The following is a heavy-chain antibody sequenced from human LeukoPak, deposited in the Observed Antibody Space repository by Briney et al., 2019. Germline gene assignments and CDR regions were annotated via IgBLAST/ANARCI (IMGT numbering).Heavy chain of an antibody. CDR3: ARVRYTVGYCSSTSCYGPLDY. J-gene: IGHJ4*02. CDR1: GYTFTSYD. V-gene: IGHV1-8*03. Sequence: GASVKVSCKASGYTFTSYDINWVRQATGQGLEWMGWMNPNSGITGYAQKFQGRVTITRNTSISTAYMELSSLRSEDTAVYYCARVRYTVGYCSSTSCYGPLDYWGQGTLVTVSS. D-gene: IGHD2-2*01. CDR2: MNPNSGIT.